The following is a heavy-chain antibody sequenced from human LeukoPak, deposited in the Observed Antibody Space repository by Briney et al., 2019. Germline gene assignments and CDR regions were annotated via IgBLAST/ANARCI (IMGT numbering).Heavy chain of an antibody. V-gene: IGHV4-38-2*02. CDR1: GYSISSGYL. J-gene: IGHJ4*02. CDR2: IDGSGSS. Sequence: SETLSLTCTVSGYSISSGYLWGWIRPPPGKGLEWIGSIDGSGSSYYNPSLKSRVTISVDTSRNQFSLKLNSVTAADTAVYFCARRAYSAAYWKHFDYWGQGTLVTVSS. CDR3: ARRAYSAAYWKHFDY. D-gene: IGHD1-1*01.